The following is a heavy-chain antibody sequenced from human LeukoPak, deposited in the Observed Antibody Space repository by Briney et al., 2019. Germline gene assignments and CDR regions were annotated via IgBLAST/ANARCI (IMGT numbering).Heavy chain of an antibody. V-gene: IGHV3-23*01. Sequence: GGSLRLSCAASGFTFSNYAMSWVRQAPGKGLEWVSGISGSAGSTYYADSVKGRFSISRDNSKNTVYLQMNRLRAEDTAAYNCAKDLAYRSGWFLGAFDVWGQGTMVTVSS. D-gene: IGHD6-19*01. CDR1: GFTFSNYA. CDR3: AKDLAYRSGWFLGAFDV. CDR2: ISGSAGST. J-gene: IGHJ3*01.